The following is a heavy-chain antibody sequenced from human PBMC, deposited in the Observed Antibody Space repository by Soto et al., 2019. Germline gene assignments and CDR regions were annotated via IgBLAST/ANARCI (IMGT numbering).Heavy chain of an antibody. J-gene: IGHJ4*02. CDR2: ISSTTNYI. Sequence: GGSLRLSCAASGFTFTRYSMNWVRQAPGKGLEWVSSISSTTNYIYYADSMKGRFTVSRDNAKNSVYLHMNSLRVEDTALYYCARDDYTYGVYWGQGSLVTVSS. CDR1: GFTFTRYS. V-gene: IGHV3-21*04. D-gene: IGHD3-3*01. CDR3: ARDDYTYGVY.